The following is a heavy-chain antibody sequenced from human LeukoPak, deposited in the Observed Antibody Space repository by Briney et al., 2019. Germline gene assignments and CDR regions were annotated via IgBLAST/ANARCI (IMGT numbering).Heavy chain of an antibody. Sequence: GASVKVSCKASGYTFTGYYMHWVRQAPGQGLEWMGWINPNSGGTNYAQKFQDRVTMTRDTSISTAYMELSRLKFDDTAVYYCARDIGSGWYWIGGNYWGQGTLVTVSS. CDR3: ARDIGSGWYWIGGNY. CDR1: GYTFTGYY. CDR2: INPNSGGT. J-gene: IGHJ4*02. V-gene: IGHV1-2*02. D-gene: IGHD6-19*01.